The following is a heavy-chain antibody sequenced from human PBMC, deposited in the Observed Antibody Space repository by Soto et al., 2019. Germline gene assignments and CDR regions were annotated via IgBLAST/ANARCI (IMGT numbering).Heavy chain of an antibody. J-gene: IGHJ6*03. Sequence: GGSLRLSCAASGFTFSSYSMNWVRQAPGKGLEWVSYISSSSSTIYYADSVKGRFTISRDNAKNSLYLQMNSLRAEDTAVYYCARDTDYSNGDYYYYYYYMDVWGKGTTVTVSS. CDR3: ARDTDYSNGDYYYYYYYMDV. V-gene: IGHV3-48*01. D-gene: IGHD4-4*01. CDR1: GFTFSSYS. CDR2: ISSSSSTI.